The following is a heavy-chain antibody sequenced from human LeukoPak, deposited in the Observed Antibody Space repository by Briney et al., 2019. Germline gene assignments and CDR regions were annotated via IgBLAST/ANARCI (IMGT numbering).Heavy chain of an antibody. J-gene: IGHJ3*02. CDR1: GYTFTSYG. CDR3: ASSSGSYSADAFDI. D-gene: IGHD1-26*01. CDR2: ISAYNGNT. Sequence: ASVMVSCKASGYTFTSYGMSWVRQAPGQGVEGMGWISAYNGNTNYAQKLQGRVTMTTDTSTSTAYMELRSLRSDDTPVYYCASSSGSYSADAFDIWGQGTMLTVSS. V-gene: IGHV1-18*01.